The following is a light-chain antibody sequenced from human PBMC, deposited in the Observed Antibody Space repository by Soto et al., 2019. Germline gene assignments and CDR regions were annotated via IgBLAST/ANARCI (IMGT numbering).Light chain of an antibody. J-gene: IGKJ1*01. CDR1: QSVSSK. CDR3: QHYNDWPPTWT. V-gene: IGKV3-15*01. CDR2: GAS. Sequence: EIVMTQSPATLSVSPGERATLSCRASQSVSSKLAWYQQKPGQAPRVLIHGASTRATGIPVRFSGSGSGTEFTLTISSLQSEDFAVYYCQHYNDWPPTWTFGQGTSVEIK.